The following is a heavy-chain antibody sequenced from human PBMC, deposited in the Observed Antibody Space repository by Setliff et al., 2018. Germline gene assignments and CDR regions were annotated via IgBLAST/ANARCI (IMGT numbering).Heavy chain of an antibody. Sequence: SETLSLTCAVYGGSFSGYYWSWIRQPPGKGLEWIGEINHSGSTNYNPSLKSRVTISVGTSKNQFSLKLTSVTAADTAVYYCARGIGGYCSSTSCSNESWPWGQGALVTVSS. CDR3: ARGIGGYCSSTSCSNESWP. CDR1: GGSFSGYY. V-gene: IGHV4-34*01. J-gene: IGHJ5*02. CDR2: INHSGST. D-gene: IGHD2-2*01.